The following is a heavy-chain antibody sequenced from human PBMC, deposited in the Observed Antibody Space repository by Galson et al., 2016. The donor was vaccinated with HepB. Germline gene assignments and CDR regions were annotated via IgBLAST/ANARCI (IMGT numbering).Heavy chain of an antibody. CDR1: GFTFTNAC. Sequence: SLRLSCAASGFTFTNACMNWVRQAPGKGLEWVSVIRTGGSTYYADSVKGRFTISRDNSKNTLYRQMNSLRAEDTAVYYCALGTGIGCYGGDWGQRTLVTVSS. J-gene: IGHJ4*02. CDR2: IRTGGST. D-gene: IGHD6-19*01. CDR3: ALGTGIGCYGGD. V-gene: IGHV3-53*01.